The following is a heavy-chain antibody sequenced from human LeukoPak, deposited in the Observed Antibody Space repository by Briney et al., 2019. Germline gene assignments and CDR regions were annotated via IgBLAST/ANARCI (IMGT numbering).Heavy chain of an antibody. CDR1: GYTFTGYY. D-gene: IGHD1-26*01. CDR2: INPNSGGT. V-gene: IGHV1-2*02. Sequence: ASVKVSCKASGYTFTGYYKHWVRQAPGQGLEWMGWINPNSGGTNYAQKFQGRVTMTRDTSISTAYMELSRQRSDDTAVYYCARDIVRGGSYGLFDYWGQGTLVTVSS. J-gene: IGHJ4*02. CDR3: ARDIVRGGSYGLFDY.